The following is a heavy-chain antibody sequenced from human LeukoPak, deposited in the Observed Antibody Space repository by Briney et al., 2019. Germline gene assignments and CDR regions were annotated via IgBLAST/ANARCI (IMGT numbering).Heavy chain of an antibody. Sequence: GGSLRLSCAASGLTFSSYWMSWVRQAPGKGLEWVANIKQDGSEKYYVDSVKGRFTISRDNAKNSLYLQMNSLRAEDTAVYYCAREVPATISYYYYYMDVWGKGTTVTVSS. CDR2: IKQDGSEK. V-gene: IGHV3-7*01. CDR1: GLTFSSYW. D-gene: IGHD2-2*01. CDR3: AREVPATISYYYYYMDV. J-gene: IGHJ6*03.